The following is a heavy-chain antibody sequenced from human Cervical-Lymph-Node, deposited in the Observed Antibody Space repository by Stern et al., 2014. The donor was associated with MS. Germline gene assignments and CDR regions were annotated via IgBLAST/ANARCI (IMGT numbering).Heavy chain of an antibody. J-gene: IGHJ4*02. D-gene: IGHD3-10*01. CDR2: INTNSGDT. CDR3: ARDGRSSYGSGSYYSSGY. Sequence: QVQLVESGAEVKKPGASVKVSCKASGYSFTGYFLHWVRQAPGQGLEWMGWINTNSGDTNYAQKFHGRVTMTRDSSSSTAYMELSSLRSDDTAVYYCARDGRSSYGSGSYYSSGYWGQGTLVTVSS. CDR1: GYSFTGYF. V-gene: IGHV1-2*02.